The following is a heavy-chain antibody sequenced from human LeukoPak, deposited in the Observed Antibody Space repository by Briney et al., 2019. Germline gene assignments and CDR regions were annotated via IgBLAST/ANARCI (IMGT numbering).Heavy chain of an antibody. V-gene: IGHV3-11*01. CDR1: GFTFSDYY. D-gene: IGHD5-12*01. Sequence: GGSLRLSCAASGFTFSDYYMSWIRQAPGKGLEWVSYISSSGSTIYYADSVKGRFTISRDNAKNSLYLQMNSLRAEDTAVYYCARESGAYDFNVRWFDPWGQGTLVTVSS. J-gene: IGHJ5*02. CDR3: ARESGAYDFNVRWFDP. CDR2: ISSSGSTI.